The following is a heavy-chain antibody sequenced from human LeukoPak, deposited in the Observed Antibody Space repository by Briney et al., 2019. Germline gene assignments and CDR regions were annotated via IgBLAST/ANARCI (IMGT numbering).Heavy chain of an antibody. J-gene: IGHJ6*03. Sequence: PSETLSLTCAVYGGSFSGYYWSWIRQPPGKGLEWIGEINHSGSTNYNPSLKSRVTISVDTSKNQFSLKLSSVTAADTAVYYCARGRGHYYGSGSYVYMDVWGKGTTVTVSS. CDR1: GGSFSGYY. CDR3: ARGRGHYYGSGSYVYMDV. V-gene: IGHV4-34*01. CDR2: INHSGST. D-gene: IGHD3-10*01.